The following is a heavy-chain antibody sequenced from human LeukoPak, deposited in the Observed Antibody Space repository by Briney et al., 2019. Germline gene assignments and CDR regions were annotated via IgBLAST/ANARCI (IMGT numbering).Heavy chain of an antibody. Sequence: SETLSLTCAVYGGSFSGYYWSWIRQPPGKGLEWIGYIYHSGSTYYNPSLKSRVTLSVDRSKNQFSLKLSSVTAADTAVYYCARVNEVDPDYWGQGTLVTVSS. V-gene: IGHV4-34*01. CDR3: ARVNEVDPDY. CDR1: GGSFSGYY. D-gene: IGHD2-2*01. CDR2: IYHSGST. J-gene: IGHJ4*02.